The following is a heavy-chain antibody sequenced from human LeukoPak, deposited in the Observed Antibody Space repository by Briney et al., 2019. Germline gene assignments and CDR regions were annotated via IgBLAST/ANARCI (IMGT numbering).Heavy chain of an antibody. J-gene: IGHJ4*02. CDR1: GFTFSSSW. D-gene: IGHD2-21*01. CDR2: INQDGSKQ. Sequence: GGSLRLSCSTSGFTFSSSWMNWVRQAPGKGLEWVANINQDGSKQNYVDSVKGRFTVSRDNAQNSLYLQMHSLRAEDTAVYYCARDPDILLGVNFDYWGQGALVIVSS. CDR3: ARDPDILLGVNFDY. V-gene: IGHV3-7*01.